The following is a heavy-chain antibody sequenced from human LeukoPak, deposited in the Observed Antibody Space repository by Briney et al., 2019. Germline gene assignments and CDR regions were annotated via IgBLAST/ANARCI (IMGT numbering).Heavy chain of an antibody. J-gene: IGHJ4*02. CDR3: ARDNLAVAGTSTPGPFDY. CDR1: GGSISSYY. Sequence: KPSETLSLTCTVSGGSISSYYWSWIRQPAGKGLEWIGRICTSGSANYNPSLKSRVTMSVDTSKNQFSLKLSSVTAADTAVYYCARDNLAVAGTSTPGPFDYWGQGTLVTVSS. V-gene: IGHV4-4*07. D-gene: IGHD6-19*01. CDR2: ICTSGSA.